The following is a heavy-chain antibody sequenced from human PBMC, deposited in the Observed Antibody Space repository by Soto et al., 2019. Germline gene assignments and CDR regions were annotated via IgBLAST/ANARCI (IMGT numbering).Heavy chain of an antibody. Sequence: EVQLVESGGGLLKPGGSLRLSCAASGFTFTYAWMDWVLQAPGKGLEWVGRIKSKTDGATTDYAAPVKGRFSISRDDSKNTLYLQMNSLKTEDTGVYYCATVHTTVTFDSWGHGTLVTVSS. J-gene: IGHJ4*01. CDR1: GFTFTYAW. CDR3: ATVHTTVTFDS. CDR2: IKSKTDGATT. V-gene: IGHV3-15*07. D-gene: IGHD4-17*01.